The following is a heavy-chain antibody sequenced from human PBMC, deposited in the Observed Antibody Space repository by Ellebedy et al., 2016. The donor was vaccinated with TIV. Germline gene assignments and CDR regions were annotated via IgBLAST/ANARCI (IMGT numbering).Heavy chain of an antibody. CDR1: GFTFSSYA. CDR2: TSYDGANK. V-gene: IGHV3-30*09. Sequence: PGGSLRLSCAASGFTFSSYAMHWVRQVPGQGLEWVADTSYDGANKYYTDSVKGRFAISRDNSKSTLYLQMNSLRPEDTALYYCARDKYASGEITIEYWGQGTLVTVSS. D-gene: IGHD3-10*01. CDR3: ARDKYASGEITIEY. J-gene: IGHJ4*02.